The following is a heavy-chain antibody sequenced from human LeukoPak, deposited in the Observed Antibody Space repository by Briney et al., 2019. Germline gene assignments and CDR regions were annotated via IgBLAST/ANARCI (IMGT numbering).Heavy chain of an antibody. J-gene: IGHJ4*02. CDR1: GFTFTSYS. V-gene: IGHV3-21*01. Sequence: GGSLRLSCAASGFTFTSYSMNWVRQAPGKGLEWVSSISSSSSYIYYADSVKGRFTISRDNAKNSLYLQMNSLRAEDTAVYYCARGSEDYGDYEGVYYWGQGTLVTVSS. CDR3: ARGSEDYGDYEGVYY. CDR2: ISSSSSYI. D-gene: IGHD4-17*01.